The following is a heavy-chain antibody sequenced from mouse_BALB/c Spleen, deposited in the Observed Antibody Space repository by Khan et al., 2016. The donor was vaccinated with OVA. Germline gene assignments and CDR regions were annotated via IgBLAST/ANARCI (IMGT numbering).Heavy chain of an antibody. Sequence: EVELVESGGGLVKPGGSLKPSCAAPGFTFSSYTMSWVRQTPEKRLEWVATISSGGSFTLYPDSGKGRITISRDNAKNTLYLQMSSLKSEDTAMYYCTRESDYYDRGGAMDYWGQGTSVTVSS. CDR3: TRESDYYDRGGAMDY. V-gene: IGHV5-6-4*01. CDR1: GFTFSSYT. CDR2: ISSGGSFT. D-gene: IGHD2-4*01. J-gene: IGHJ4*01.